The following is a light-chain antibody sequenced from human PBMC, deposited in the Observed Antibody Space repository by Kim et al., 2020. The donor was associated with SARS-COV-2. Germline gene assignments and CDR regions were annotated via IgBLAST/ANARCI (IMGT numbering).Light chain of an antibody. Sequence: QSSGISCTGTSSVSGAYNYVSWYQQYPGKVPKRMIYEVNKRRSGVSNRFSVSKSGNTASLTISGLQAEDEADYYCSSYTSSRTLIFGGGTQLTVL. J-gene: IGLJ2*01. CDR3: SSYTSSRTLI. CDR2: EVN. CDR1: SSVSGAYNY. V-gene: IGLV2-14*03.